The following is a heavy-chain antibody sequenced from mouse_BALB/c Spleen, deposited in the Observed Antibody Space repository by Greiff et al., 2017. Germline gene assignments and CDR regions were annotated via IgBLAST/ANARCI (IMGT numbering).Heavy chain of an antibody. Sequence: VQLQQSGPELVKPGASVKIPCKASGYTFTDYNMDWVKQSHGKSLEWIGEINPSNGGTNFNEKFKSKATLTVDKSSSTADMQLSSLTSEDAAVYYCTRATAPYWYFDVWGAGTTVTVSS. CDR1: GYTFTDYN. CDR3: TRATAPYWYFDV. CDR2: INPSNGGT. D-gene: IGHD1-2*01. V-gene: IGHV1-18*01. J-gene: IGHJ1*01.